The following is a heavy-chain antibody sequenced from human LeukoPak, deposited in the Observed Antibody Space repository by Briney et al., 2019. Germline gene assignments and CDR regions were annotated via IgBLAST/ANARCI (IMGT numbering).Heavy chain of an antibody. CDR2: ISGSGGST. CDR1: GFTFSSYA. D-gene: IGHD2-21*02. V-gene: IGHV3-23*01. Sequence: GGSLRLSCAASGFTFSSYAMSWVRQAPGKGLEWVSAISGSGGSTCYADSVKGRFTISRDNSKNTLYLQMNSLRAEDTAVYYCANTLYCGGDCYSSFDYWGQGTLVTVSS. CDR3: ANTLYCGGDCYSSFDY. J-gene: IGHJ4*02.